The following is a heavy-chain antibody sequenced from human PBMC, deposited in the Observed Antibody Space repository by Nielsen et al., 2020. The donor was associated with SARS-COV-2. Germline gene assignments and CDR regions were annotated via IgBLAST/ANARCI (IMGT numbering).Heavy chain of an antibody. CDR3: ASPLTSTVAYYYYGMDV. CDR2: IIPIFGTA. CDR1: GGTFSSYA. V-gene: IGHV1-69*13. Sequence: SVKVSCKASGGTFSSYAISWVRQAPGQGLEWMGGIIPIFGTANYAQKFQGRVTITADESTSTAYMELSSLRSEDTAVYYCASPLTSTVAYYYYGMDVWGQGTTVTVSS. D-gene: IGHD4-23*01. J-gene: IGHJ6*02.